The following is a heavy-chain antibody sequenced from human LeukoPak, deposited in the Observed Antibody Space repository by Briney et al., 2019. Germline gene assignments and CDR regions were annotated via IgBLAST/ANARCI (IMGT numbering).Heavy chain of an antibody. Sequence: ASVKVSCKVSGHILSELSIHWVRKAPGKGLEWMGGFDPGDGETIYAQKFQGRVTMTEDTSTDTAYMELSSLRSEDTAVYYCATEVSVVSKYFDYWGQGTLVTVSS. CDR3: ATEVSVVSKYFDY. CDR2: FDPGDGET. V-gene: IGHV1-24*01. J-gene: IGHJ4*02. D-gene: IGHD5/OR15-5a*01. CDR1: GHILSELS.